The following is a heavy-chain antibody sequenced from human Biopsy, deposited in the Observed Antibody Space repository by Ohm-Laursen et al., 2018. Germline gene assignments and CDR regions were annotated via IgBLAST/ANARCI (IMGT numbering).Heavy chain of an antibody. CDR3: ARGRRTSGWPYFAN. J-gene: IGHJ4*02. V-gene: IGHV4-61*01. D-gene: IGHD6-19*01. CDR1: GDSLHSGPDN. Sequence: TLSLTCTVSGDSLHSGPDNWSWIRQPPGQGLEYIGFIYSGGNTNYNPSLQNRVTMSVDTSKNQFSLKLSSVIAADTAVYYCARGRRTSGWPYFANWGQGTLVIVSS. CDR2: IYSGGNT.